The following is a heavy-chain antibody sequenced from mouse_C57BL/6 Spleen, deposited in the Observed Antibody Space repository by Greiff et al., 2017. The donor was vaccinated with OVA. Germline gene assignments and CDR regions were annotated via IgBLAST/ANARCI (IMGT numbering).Heavy chain of an antibody. J-gene: IGHJ2*01. CDR2: IDPETGGT. CDR3: TRARLRALDY. CDR1: GYTFTDYE. D-gene: IGHD2-4*01. Sequence: VKLVESGAELVRPGASVTLSCKASGYTFTDYEMHWVKQTPVHGLEWIGAIDPETGGTAYNQKFKGKAILTADKSSSTAYMELRSLTSEDSAVYYSTRARLRALDYWGQGTTLTVSS. V-gene: IGHV1-15*01.